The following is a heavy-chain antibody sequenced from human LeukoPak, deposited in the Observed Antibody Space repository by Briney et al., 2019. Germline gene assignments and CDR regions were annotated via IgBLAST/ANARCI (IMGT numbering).Heavy chain of an antibody. CDR2: INHSGAT. Sequence: SETLSLTCAVYGGSFSDYYWAWIRQSPGKGLEWIGEINHSGATDYNPSLKSRVTISVDTSKNQFSLKVRSVTAADTAVYYCARRVRGVIISFYYYNGMDVWGQGTTVTVSS. J-gene: IGHJ6*02. V-gene: IGHV4-34*01. D-gene: IGHD3-10*01. CDR1: GGSFSDYY. CDR3: ARRVRGVIISFYYYNGMDV.